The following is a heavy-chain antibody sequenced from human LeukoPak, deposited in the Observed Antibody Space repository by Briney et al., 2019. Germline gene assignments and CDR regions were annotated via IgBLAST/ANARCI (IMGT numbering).Heavy chain of an antibody. CDR3: ARRRYYDYTGFFDY. J-gene: IGHJ4*02. Sequence: SQTLSLTCAISGDSVSSNSASWHWFRQSPSRGLEWLGRTFYTSKWNNDYAVSVKSLITINPDTSKNHFSLQLNSVTPEDTAVYYCARRRYYDYTGFFDYWGQGTLVTVSS. D-gene: IGHD3-22*01. CDR1: GDSVSSNSAS. CDR2: TFYTSKWNN. V-gene: IGHV6-1*01.